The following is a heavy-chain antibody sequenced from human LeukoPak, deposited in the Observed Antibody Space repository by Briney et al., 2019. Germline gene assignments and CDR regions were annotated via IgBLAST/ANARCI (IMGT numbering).Heavy chain of an antibody. J-gene: IGHJ4*02. D-gene: IGHD2-2*01. Sequence: SETLSLTCAASGYSISSGYYWGWIRQPPGKGLEWIGSIYHSGSTYYNPSLKSRVTISVDTSKNQFSLKLSSVTAADTAVYYCALYCSSTSCRFDYWGQGTLVTVSS. CDR1: GYSISSGYY. CDR2: IYHSGST. V-gene: IGHV4-38-2*01. CDR3: ALYCSSTSCRFDY.